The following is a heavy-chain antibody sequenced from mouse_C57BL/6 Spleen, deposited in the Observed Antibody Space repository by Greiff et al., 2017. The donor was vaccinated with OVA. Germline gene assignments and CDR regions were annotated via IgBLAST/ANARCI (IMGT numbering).Heavy chain of an antibody. Sequence: QVQLQQPGAELVRPGSSVKLSCKASGYTFTSYWMDWVKQRPGQGLEWIGNIYPSDSETHYNQKFKDKATLTVDKSSSTAYMQLSSLTSEDSAVYYCARGPGTGAYWGQGTLVTVSA. CDR3: ARGPGTGAY. CDR2: IYPSDSET. D-gene: IGHD4-1*01. V-gene: IGHV1-61*01. J-gene: IGHJ3*01. CDR1: GYTFTSYW.